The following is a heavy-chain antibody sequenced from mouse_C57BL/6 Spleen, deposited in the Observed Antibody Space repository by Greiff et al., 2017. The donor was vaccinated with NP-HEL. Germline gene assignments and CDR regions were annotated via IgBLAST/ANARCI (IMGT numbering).Heavy chain of an antibody. D-gene: IGHD2-3*01. J-gene: IGHJ4*01. V-gene: IGHV2-6-1*01. CDR1: GFSLTSYG. CDR3: ARHDGDYYAMDY. CDR2: IWSDGST. Sequence: VKLMESGPGLVAPSQSLSITCTVSGFSLTSYGVHWVRQPPGKGLEWLVVIWSDGSTTYNSALKSRLSTSKDNSKSQVFLKMNSLQTDDTAMYYCARHDGDYYAMDYWGQGTSVTVSS.